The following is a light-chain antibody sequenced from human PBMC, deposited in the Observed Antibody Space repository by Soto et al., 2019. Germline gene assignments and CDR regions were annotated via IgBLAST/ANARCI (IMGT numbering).Light chain of an antibody. Sequence: QSVLTQPPSASGTPGQRVTSSCSGSRSNIGGNTVNWYQQFPGTAPKLLIYTNNQRPSGVPDRFSGSKSGTSAALAISGLQSEDEADYYCAAWDDSLDGPVFGGGTKLTVL. J-gene: IGLJ2*01. CDR1: RSNIGGNT. CDR2: TNN. V-gene: IGLV1-44*01. CDR3: AAWDDSLDGPV.